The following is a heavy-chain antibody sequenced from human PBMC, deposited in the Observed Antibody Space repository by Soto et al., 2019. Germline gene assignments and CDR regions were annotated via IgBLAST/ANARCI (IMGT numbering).Heavy chain of an antibody. D-gene: IGHD2-15*01. V-gene: IGHV4-31*03. Sequence: SETLSLTCTVSGDSISGGSYYWSWIRQFPGKGLEWIGYTNHNGSTYSHPSLRSRVSVSVDTSENQFSLQLRSVTAADTAVYYCAREVYCIAGGCYSGTPYFDSWGQGTLVTVSS. CDR1: GDSISGGSYY. CDR2: TNHNGST. J-gene: IGHJ4*02. CDR3: AREVYCIAGGCYSGTPYFDS.